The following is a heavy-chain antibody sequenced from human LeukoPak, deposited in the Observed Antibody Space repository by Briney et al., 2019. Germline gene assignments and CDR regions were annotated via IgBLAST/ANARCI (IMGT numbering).Heavy chain of an antibody. CDR3: AKGGKWDVTPFDY. J-gene: IGHJ4*02. CDR1: GNYW. CDR2: ISGGGGST. Sequence: PGGSLRLSCAASGNYWMHWVRQAPGKGLEWVSTISGGGGSTYYADSVKGRFTISRDNSKSTLYLQVNSLRAEDTAVYYCAKGGKWDVTPFDYWGQGTLVTVSS. V-gene: IGHV3-23*01. D-gene: IGHD1-26*01.